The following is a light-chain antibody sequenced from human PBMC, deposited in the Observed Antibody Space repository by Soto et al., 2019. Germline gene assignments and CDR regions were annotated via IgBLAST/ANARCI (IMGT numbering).Light chain of an antibody. CDR1: QSVSSNY. J-gene: IGKJ1*01. CDR3: QQYSSSWT. CDR2: GAS. Sequence: EIVLTQSPGTLSLSPGERATLSCRASQSVSSNYLAWYQQKPGQAPRLLIYGASSRATGIPDRFSGSGSGTDFTLTISRLDPGDFAVYYCQQYSSSWTFGQGTKVDIK. V-gene: IGKV3-20*01.